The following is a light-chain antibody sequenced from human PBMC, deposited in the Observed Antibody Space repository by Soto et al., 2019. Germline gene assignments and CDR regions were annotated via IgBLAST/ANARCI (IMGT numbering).Light chain of an antibody. CDR3: QQSNSFPRT. J-gene: IGKJ1*01. Sequence: DIQMTQSPSAVSASVGDRVTITCRASQGISSWLAWYQQKPGKAQKLLIYTASTLQSGVPSRFSGSGSGTDFTLTINNRQPEDFATYFCQQSNSFPRTFCQGTKVEIK. V-gene: IGKV1-12*01. CDR2: TAS. CDR1: QGISSW.